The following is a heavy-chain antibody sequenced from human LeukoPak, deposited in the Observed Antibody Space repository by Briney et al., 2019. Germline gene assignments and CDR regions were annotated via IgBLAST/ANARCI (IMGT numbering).Heavy chain of an antibody. CDR1: GGAISSYY. Sequence: SETLSLTCTVSGGAISSYYWSWIRQPPGKGLEWIGHIYYSGSTHYNPSLKSRVTISVDTSKNQLSLKVTSVTAADTAVYYCARTCPSTYRDGDSPPRNAFDIWGQGTMVTVSS. J-gene: IGHJ3*02. CDR2: IYYSGST. D-gene: IGHD2-21*02. V-gene: IGHV4-59*01. CDR3: ARTCPSTYRDGDSPPRNAFDI.